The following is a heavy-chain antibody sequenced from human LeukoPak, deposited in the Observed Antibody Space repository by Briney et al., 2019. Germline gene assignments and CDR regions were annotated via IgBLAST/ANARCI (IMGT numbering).Heavy chain of an antibody. J-gene: IGHJ4*02. CDR2: INHSGST. Sequence: SETLSLTCAVYGGSFSGYYWSWIRQPPGKGLEWIGEINHSGSTNYNPSLKSRVTISVDTSKNQFSLKLSSVTAADTAVYYCARGGVPYSSVWYNGYWGQGTLVTVSS. D-gene: IGHD6-19*01. CDR1: GGSFSGYY. V-gene: IGHV4-34*01. CDR3: ARGGVPYSSVWYNGY.